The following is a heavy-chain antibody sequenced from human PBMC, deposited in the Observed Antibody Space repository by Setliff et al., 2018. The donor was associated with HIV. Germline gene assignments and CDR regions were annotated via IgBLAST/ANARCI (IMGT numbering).Heavy chain of an antibody. V-gene: IGHV3-23*01. CDR3: AKQGIAGAGLLGYFDY. Sequence: PGGSLRLSCAASGFTFFSSALTWVRQAPGKGLEWVSSLSEGGYDTYYADSVKGRFTISRDNSMNTLYLQMNRLRAEDTAVYYCAKQGIAGAGLLGYFDYWGQGALVTVSS. D-gene: IGHD6-13*01. J-gene: IGHJ4*02. CDR1: GFTFFSSA. CDR2: LSEGGYDT.